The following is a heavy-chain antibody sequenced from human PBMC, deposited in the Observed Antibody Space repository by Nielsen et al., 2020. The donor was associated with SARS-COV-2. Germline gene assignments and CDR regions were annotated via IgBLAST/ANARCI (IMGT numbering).Heavy chain of an antibody. CDR1: GGSISSGGYY. CDR3: AGDYRRNYYYGMDV. V-gene: IGHV4-31*03. Sequence: LRLSCTVSGGSISSGGYYWSWIRQPPGKGLEWIGYIYYSGSTYYNPSLKSRVTISVDTSKNQFSLKLSSVTAADTAVYYCAGDYRRNYYYGMDVWGQGTTVTVSS. J-gene: IGHJ6*02. CDR2: IYYSGST. D-gene: IGHD4-11*01.